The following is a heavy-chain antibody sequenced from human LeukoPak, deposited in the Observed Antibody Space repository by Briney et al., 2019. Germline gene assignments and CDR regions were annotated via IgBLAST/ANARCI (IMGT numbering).Heavy chain of an antibody. CDR1: GYTFTIHG. CDR3: ARVIVVATMGYVDY. D-gene: IGHD6-19*01. CDR2: ISAYNGNT. J-gene: IGHJ4*02. Sequence: VASVKVSCKASGYTFTIHGITWVRQAPGQGLEWMGWISAYNGNTNSAQKFQDRVTMTTDTSTSIAYMELRSLRSDDTAVYYCARVIVVATMGYVDYWGQGTLVTVSS. V-gene: IGHV1-18*01.